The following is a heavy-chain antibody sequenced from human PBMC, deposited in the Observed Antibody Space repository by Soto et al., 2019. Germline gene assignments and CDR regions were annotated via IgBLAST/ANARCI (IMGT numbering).Heavy chain of an antibody. V-gene: IGHV1-69*01. CDR2: IIPTFGTV. CDR1: GDTFSSYA. D-gene: IGHD3-10*01. CDR3: AREAGDYGHPYFDY. J-gene: IGHJ4*02. Sequence: QLVQSGPEVKKPGSSVKVSCKSVGDTFSSYAVSWVRQAPGQGLEWMGGIIPTFGTVNYAQKFQGRATITADESTRLSYMDMSSLNSEDTAVYYCAREAGDYGHPYFDYWGQGTMISVSS.